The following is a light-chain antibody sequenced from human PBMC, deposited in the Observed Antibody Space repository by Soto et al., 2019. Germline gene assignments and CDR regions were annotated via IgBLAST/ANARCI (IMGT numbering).Light chain of an antibody. CDR3: QQAFSFPFT. V-gene: IGKV1-12*01. Sequence: DIQMTQSPSSVSAYVGDRVTITCRASQDIRDCIAWYQQKPGKAPKLLISAASSLQSGVPSRFSGSGSGTDFSLTISSLQSEDFATYYCQQAFSFPFTFGPGTKVDIK. CDR1: QDIRDC. J-gene: IGKJ3*01. CDR2: AAS.